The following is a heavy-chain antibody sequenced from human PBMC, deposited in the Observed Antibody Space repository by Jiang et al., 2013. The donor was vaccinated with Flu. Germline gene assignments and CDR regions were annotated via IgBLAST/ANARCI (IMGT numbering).Heavy chain of an antibody. Sequence: VKVSCKASGGTFNNFAISWVRQAPGQGLEWMGGIIPIFYTPKYAQKFLGRVTITADASTSTAYMELSSLRSEDTAFYYCARAYSGTYQHYLYFDYWGQGTLVTVSS. D-gene: IGHD1-26*01. CDR1: GGTFNNFA. V-gene: IGHV1-69*01. CDR2: IIPIFYTP. CDR3: ARAYSGTYQHYLYFDY. J-gene: IGHJ4*02.